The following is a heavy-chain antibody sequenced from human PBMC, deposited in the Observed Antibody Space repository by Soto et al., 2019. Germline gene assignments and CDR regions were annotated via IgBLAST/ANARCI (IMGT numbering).Heavy chain of an antibody. J-gene: IGHJ5*02. CDR3: ARAEEWFGELFGWFDP. Sequence: QVQLQESGPGLVKPSQTLSLTCTVSGGSISSGGYYWSWIRQHPGKGLEWIGYIYYSGSTYYNPSLKSRVTISVDTSKNQFSLKLSSVPAADTAVYYCARAEEWFGELFGWFDPWGQGTLVTVSS. D-gene: IGHD3-10*01. V-gene: IGHV4-31*03. CDR1: GGSISSGGYY. CDR2: IYYSGST.